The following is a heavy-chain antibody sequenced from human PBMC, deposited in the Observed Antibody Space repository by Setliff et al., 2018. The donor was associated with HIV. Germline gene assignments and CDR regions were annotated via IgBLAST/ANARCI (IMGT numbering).Heavy chain of an antibody. CDR1: GITFINAA. CDR2: ISSSGSTI. CDR3: ARDEATGGVDF. V-gene: IGHV3-48*03. Sequence: PGGSLRLSCVTSGITFINAAMAWVRQAPGKGLEWVSYISSSGSTIYYADSVKGRFTISRDNAKNSLYLQMNSLGAEDTAVYYCARDEATGGVDFWGQGTLVTVSS. D-gene: IGHD3-16*01. J-gene: IGHJ4*02.